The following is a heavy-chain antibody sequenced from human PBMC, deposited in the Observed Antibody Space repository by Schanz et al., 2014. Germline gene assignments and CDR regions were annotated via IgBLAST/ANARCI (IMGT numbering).Heavy chain of an antibody. Sequence: EVQLVESGGALEQPGGSLRLSCAASGITFSDYAMSWVRQAPGKGLEWVSAISGSGETTYYADSVKGRFTISRDNSKNALYLQMNSLRAEDTAVYYCARRITGTHHNPYYHGMDVWGQGTTVTVSS. J-gene: IGHJ6*02. CDR3: ARRITGTHHNPYYHGMDV. D-gene: IGHD1-20*01. V-gene: IGHV3-23*04. CDR1: GITFSDYA. CDR2: ISGSGETT.